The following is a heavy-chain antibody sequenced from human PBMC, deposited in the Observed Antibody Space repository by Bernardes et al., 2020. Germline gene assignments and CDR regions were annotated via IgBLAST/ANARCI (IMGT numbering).Heavy chain of an antibody. CDR2: SKNKVYSYTT. D-gene: IGHD5-12*01. Sequence: GGSLRLSCVASGFTFSDHYVDWVRQAPGKGLEWVCRSKNKVYSYTTDYSASVKGRFTSSRDDTKNSVYLQIDGLKTEDAAIYYCARRRDGNRYNDYWGQGTLVTVSS. J-gene: IGHJ4*02. CDR1: GFTFSDHY. CDR3: ARRRDGNRYNDY. V-gene: IGHV3-72*01.